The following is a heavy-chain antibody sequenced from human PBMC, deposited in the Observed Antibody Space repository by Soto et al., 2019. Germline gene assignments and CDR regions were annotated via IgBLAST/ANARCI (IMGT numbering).Heavy chain of an antibody. CDR2: ISSNGGST. D-gene: IGHD3-22*01. CDR3: VKSITMIVVVILDY. Sequence: GGSLRLSCSASGFTFSSYAMHWVRQAPGKGLEYVSAISSNGGSTYYADSVKGRFTISRDNSKNTLYLQMSSLRAEDTAVYYCVKSITMIVVVILDYWGQGTLVTVSS. J-gene: IGHJ4*02. CDR1: GFTFSSYA. V-gene: IGHV3-64D*06.